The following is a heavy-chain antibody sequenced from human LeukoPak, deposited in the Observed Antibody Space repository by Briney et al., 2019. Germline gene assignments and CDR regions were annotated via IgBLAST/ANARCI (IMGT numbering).Heavy chain of an antibody. CDR2: ISWNSGSI. J-gene: IGHJ6*02. Sequence: GGSLRLSCAASGFTFSSYGMHWVRQAPGKGLEWVSGISWNSGSIGYADSVKGRFTISRDNAKNSLYLQMNSLRAEDTALYYCAKDIGSGSLYGMDVWGQGTTVTVSS. CDR1: GFTFSSYG. D-gene: IGHD5-12*01. V-gene: IGHV3-9*01. CDR3: AKDIGSGSLYGMDV.